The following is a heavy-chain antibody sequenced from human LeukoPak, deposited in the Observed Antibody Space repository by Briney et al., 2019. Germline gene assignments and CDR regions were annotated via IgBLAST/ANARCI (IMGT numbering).Heavy chain of an antibody. CDR2: ISAYNGNT. V-gene: IGHV1-18*01. CDR3: ARDRYDFWSGYYNYYYYYMDV. D-gene: IGHD3-3*01. J-gene: IGHJ6*03. CDR1: GYTFTSYG. Sequence: ASVKVSCKASGYTFTSYGISWVRQAPGQGLEWMGWISAYNGNTNYAQKLQGRVTMTTDTSTSTAYMELRSLRSDDTAVYYCARDRYDFWSGYYNYYYYYMDVWGKGTTVTVSS.